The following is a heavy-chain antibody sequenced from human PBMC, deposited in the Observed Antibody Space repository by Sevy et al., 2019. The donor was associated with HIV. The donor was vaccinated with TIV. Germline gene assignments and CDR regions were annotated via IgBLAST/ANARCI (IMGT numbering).Heavy chain of an antibody. CDR3: ARWTMGITMIQGEFDS. D-gene: IGHD3-10*01. CDR2: IYYIGNT. CDR1: GGSISNSAYY. J-gene: IGHJ5*01. V-gene: IGHV4-39*02. Sequence: SETLSLTCTVSGGSISNSAYYWGWIRQPPGKGLEWIGNIYYIGNTYYKPSLKSRVTISVDTSKNHFSLKLNSVTAADTAVYYCARWTMGITMIQGEFDSWGQGTLVTVSS.